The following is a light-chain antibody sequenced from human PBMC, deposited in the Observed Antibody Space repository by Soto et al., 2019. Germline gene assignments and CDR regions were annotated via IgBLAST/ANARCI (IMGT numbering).Light chain of an antibody. CDR1: QAVNTR. Sequence: EIVLTQSPATLSSFPGDRVTLSCRASQAVNTRLAWYQHKPGQAPRLLIYLASNRAAGVPARFSGSGSGTDFTLSISRLEPEDLAVYFCQQYGSSHRTFGQGTKVDIK. CDR3: QQYGSSHRT. V-gene: IGKV3-20*01. CDR2: LAS. J-gene: IGKJ1*01.